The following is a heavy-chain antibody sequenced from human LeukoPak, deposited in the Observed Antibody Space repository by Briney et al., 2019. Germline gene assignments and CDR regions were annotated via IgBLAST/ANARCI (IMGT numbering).Heavy chain of an antibody. J-gene: IGHJ5*02. V-gene: IGHV1-69*13. Sequence: GASVTVSCKASGGTFSRFTISWVRQAPGQGFEWMGGITPIFGTANFAQKFQGRVSITADGSTSTAYMELSGLKSEDTAVYYCARDYGGDSGWFDPWGQGTLVTVSS. CDR1: GGTFSRFT. CDR2: ITPIFGTA. CDR3: ARDYGGDSGWFDP. D-gene: IGHD4-23*01.